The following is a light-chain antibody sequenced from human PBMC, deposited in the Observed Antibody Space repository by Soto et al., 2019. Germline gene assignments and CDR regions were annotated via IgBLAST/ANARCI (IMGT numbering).Light chain of an antibody. CDR2: DVS. CDR1: SSDVGGYNY. Sequence: QSALTQPASVSWSPGQSITISCTGTSSDVGGYNYVSWYQQHPGKAPKLMIYDVSNRPSGVSNRFSGSKSGNTASLTISGLQADDEAAYYCSSYTSSSTVVFGGGTKLTVL. V-gene: IGLV2-14*01. CDR3: SSYTSSSTVV. J-gene: IGLJ2*01.